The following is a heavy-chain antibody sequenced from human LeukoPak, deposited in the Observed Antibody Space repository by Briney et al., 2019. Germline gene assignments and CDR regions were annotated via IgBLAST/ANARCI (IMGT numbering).Heavy chain of an antibody. Sequence: PSETLSLTCAVYGGSFSGYYWSWIRQPPGKGLEWIGEINHSGSTNYNPSLKSRVTISVDTPKNQFSLKLSSVTAADTAVYYCARLVLRRSYYYGSGSSGDYWGQGTLVTVSS. CDR2: INHSGST. J-gene: IGHJ4*02. D-gene: IGHD3-10*01. V-gene: IGHV4-34*01. CDR1: GGSFSGYY. CDR3: ARLVLRRSYYYGSGSSGDY.